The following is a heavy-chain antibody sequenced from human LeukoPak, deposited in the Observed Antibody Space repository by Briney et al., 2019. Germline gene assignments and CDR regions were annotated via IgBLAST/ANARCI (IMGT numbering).Heavy chain of an antibody. CDR2: VYYHGGT. Sequence: SSETLSLTCAVSGGSISSSNWWSWVRQPPGKGLEWIGYVYYHGGTNYNPSLKSRVTISVDTSKNQFSLKLTSVTAADTAVYYCARRVGTRDWYFDLWGRGTLVTVSS. CDR3: ARRVGTRDWYFDL. CDR1: GGSISSSNW. J-gene: IGHJ2*01. D-gene: IGHD1-14*01. V-gene: IGHV4-4*02.